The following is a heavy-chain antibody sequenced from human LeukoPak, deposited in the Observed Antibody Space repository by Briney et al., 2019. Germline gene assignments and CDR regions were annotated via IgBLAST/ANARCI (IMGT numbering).Heavy chain of an antibody. CDR1: GLTFSSYA. Sequence: PGGSLRLSCAASGLTFSSYAMSWVRQAPGKGLEWVSVIGGSSGSTSYADSVKGRFTISRDNSKNTVYLQMNSLRVEDTAVYYCAKGDDFWSGYTPPDYWGQGTLVTVSS. V-gene: IGHV3-23*01. CDR3: AKGDDFWSGYTPPDY. J-gene: IGHJ4*02. CDR2: IGGSSGST. D-gene: IGHD3-3*01.